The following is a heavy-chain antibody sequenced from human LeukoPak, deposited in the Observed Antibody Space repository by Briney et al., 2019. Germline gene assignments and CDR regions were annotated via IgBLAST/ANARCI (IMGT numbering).Heavy chain of an antibody. CDR2: ISYDGSNK. D-gene: IGHD3-22*01. CDR1: GFTFSSYG. V-gene: IGHV3-30*18. J-gene: IGHJ6*02. CDR3: AKAQTYYYDSSGYYRSYYYYGMDV. Sequence: GGSLRLSCAASGFTFSSYGMHWVRQAPGKGLEWVAVISYDGSNKYYADSVKGRFTISRDNSKNTLYLQMNSLRAEDTAVYYCAKAQTYYYDSSGYYRSYYYYGMDVWGQGTTVTASS.